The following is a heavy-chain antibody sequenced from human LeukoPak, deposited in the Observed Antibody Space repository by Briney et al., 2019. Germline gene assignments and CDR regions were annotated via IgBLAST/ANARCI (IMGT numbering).Heavy chain of an antibody. CDR2: IIPIFGTA. J-gene: IGHJ3*02. CDR1: GGTFSSYA. D-gene: IGHD4-11*01. V-gene: IGHV1-69*13. CDR3: ARDIPSGYDYSNYREEAFDI. Sequence: SVKVSCKASGGTFSSYAISWMRQAPGQGLEWMGGIIPIFGTANYAQKFQGRVTITADESTSTAYMELSSPRSEDTAVYYCARDIPSGYDYSNYREEAFDIWGQGTMVTVSS.